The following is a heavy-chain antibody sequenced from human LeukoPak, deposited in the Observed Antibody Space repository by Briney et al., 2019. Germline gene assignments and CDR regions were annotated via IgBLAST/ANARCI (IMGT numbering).Heavy chain of an antibody. D-gene: IGHD1-26*01. CDR1: GGSISSYY. CDR2: IYYSGST. Sequence: SETLSLTCTVSGGSISSYYWSWIRQPPGKGLEWIGYIYYSGSTNYNPSLKSRVTISVDTSKNQFSLKLSSVTAADTAVYYCARRHSGGYVHAFDIWGQGTMVTVSS. CDR3: ARRHSGGYVHAFDI. J-gene: IGHJ3*02. V-gene: IGHV4-59*08.